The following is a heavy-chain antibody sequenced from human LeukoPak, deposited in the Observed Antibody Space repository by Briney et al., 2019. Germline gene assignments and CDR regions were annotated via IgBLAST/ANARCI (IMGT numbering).Heavy chain of an antibody. CDR3: ARSLLSAGSGSYGFDP. CDR2: IYYSGST. V-gene: IGHV4-30-4*08. D-gene: IGHD3-10*01. CDR1: GGSIRTYY. Sequence: SETLSLTCTVSGGSIRTYYWSWIRQPPGKGLEWIGHIYYSGSTHHNPSLKSRVTTSVDTSKNQFSLKLSSVTATDTAVYYCARSLLSAGSGSYGFDPWGQGTLVTVSS. J-gene: IGHJ5*02.